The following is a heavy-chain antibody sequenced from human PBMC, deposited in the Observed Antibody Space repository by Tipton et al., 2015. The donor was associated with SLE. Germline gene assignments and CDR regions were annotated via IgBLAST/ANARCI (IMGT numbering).Heavy chain of an antibody. CDR3: ARDYDGDYYWYFDL. CDR2: ISSSSSYI. D-gene: IGHD2-21*01. Sequence: GSLRLSCAASGFTFSSYAMSWVRQAPGKGLEWVSAISSSSSYIYYADSVKGRFTISRDNAKNSLYLQMNSLRAEDTAVYYCARDYDGDYYWYFDLWGRGTLVTVSS. J-gene: IGHJ2*01. CDR1: GFTFSSYA. V-gene: IGHV3-21*03.